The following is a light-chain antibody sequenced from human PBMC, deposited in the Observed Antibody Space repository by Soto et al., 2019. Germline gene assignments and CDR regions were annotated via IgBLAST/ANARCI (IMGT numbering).Light chain of an antibody. J-gene: IGKJ5*01. CDR1: QSVSSS. Sequence: EIELTQSPGTLSLSPGERATLSCRASQSVSSSLAWYQQRPGQAPRLLIYGAFNRATGIPARFSGSGSGTDFTLTISSLEPEDSAVYYCQQRNVWPPVTFGQGTRLEIK. CDR3: QQRNVWPPVT. CDR2: GAF. V-gene: IGKV3-11*01.